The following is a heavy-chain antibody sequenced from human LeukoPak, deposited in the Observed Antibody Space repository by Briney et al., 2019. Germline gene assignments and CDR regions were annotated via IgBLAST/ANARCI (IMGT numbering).Heavy chain of an antibody. CDR1: GGTFSSYA. D-gene: IGHD2-15*01. Sequence: SVKVSCRASGGTFSSYAISWVRQAPGQGLEWMGGIIPIFGTANYAQKFQGRVTITTDESTSTAYMELSSLRSEDTAVYYCARLYCSGGSCYDYWGQGTLVTVSS. CDR2: IIPIFGTA. CDR3: ARLYCSGGSCYDY. J-gene: IGHJ4*02. V-gene: IGHV1-69*05.